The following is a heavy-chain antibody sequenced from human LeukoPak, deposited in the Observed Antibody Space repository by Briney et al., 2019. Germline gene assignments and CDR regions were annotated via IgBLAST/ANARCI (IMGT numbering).Heavy chain of an antibody. D-gene: IGHD6-13*01. CDR1: GGSFSGYY. CDR3: ARTTSSSWYNQYNY. V-gene: IGHV4-34*01. Sequence: PSETLSLTCAVYGGSFSGYYWSWIRQPPGKGLEWIGEINHSGSTNYNPSLKSRVTISVDTSKNQFSLKLSSETAADTAVYYCARTTSSSWYNQYNYWGQGTLVTVSS. J-gene: IGHJ4*02. CDR2: INHSGST.